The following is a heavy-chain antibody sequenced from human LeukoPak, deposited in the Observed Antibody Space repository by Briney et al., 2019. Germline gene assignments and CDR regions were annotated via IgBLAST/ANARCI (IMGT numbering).Heavy chain of an antibody. D-gene: IGHD3-3*01. CDR1: GYTFTNHA. V-gene: IGHV7-4-1*02. CDR3: ARASTARRITILGATYYYMDV. Sequence: GASVKVSCKASGYTFTNHAMIWVRQAPGQGLEWMGWINTYTGKSTYAQGFTGRFVFSLDTSVSTAYLQISRLKAEDTAVYYCARASTARRITILGATYYYMDVWGKGTTVTVSS. CDR2: INTYTGKS. J-gene: IGHJ6*03.